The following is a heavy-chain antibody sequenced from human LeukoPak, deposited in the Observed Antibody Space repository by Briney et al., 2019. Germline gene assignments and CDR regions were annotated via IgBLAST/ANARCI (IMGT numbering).Heavy chain of an antibody. Sequence: GGSLRLSCVVSGFTFSSYAMTWVRQAPGKGLEWVSFISYSGGSIYFADSAKGRFTISRDNSKSTLFLQMNSLRAEDTAVYFCTRDSALLGVAFDLWGQGTVVTVSS. CDR1: GFTFSSYA. CDR3: TRDSALLGVAFDL. J-gene: IGHJ3*01. V-gene: IGHV3-23*01. D-gene: IGHD2-15*01. CDR2: ISYSGGSI.